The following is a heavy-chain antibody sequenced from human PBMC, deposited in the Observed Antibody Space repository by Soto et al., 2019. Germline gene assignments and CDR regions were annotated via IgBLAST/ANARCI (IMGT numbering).Heavy chain of an antibody. J-gene: IGHJ6*04. V-gene: IGHV3-66*01. D-gene: IGHD2-15*01. Sequence: EVHLVESGGGLVQPGGSLRLSCAASGFTVSSKYMSWVRQAPGKGLEWVSLIQSGGPTYYADSVKGRFTISIDTSENTLHLPMASLRAEDTAVYYCARDDVLCDGGRCYGVPLDVWGKGPTITVSP. CDR1: GFTVSSKY. CDR3: ARDDVLCDGGRCYGVPLDV. CDR2: IQSGGPT.